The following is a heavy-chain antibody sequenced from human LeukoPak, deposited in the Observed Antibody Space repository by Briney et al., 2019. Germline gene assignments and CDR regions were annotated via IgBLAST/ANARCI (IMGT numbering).Heavy chain of an antibody. CDR2: IYYSGST. Sequence: PSETLSLTCTVSGGSISSYYWSWIRQPPGKGLEWIGYIYYSGSTNYNPSLKSRVTISVDTSKNQFSLKLSSVTAADTAVYYCARLGLPGYGSGWLNPKGAFDIWGQGTMVTVSS. D-gene: IGHD6-19*01. V-gene: IGHV4-59*08. CDR1: GGSISSYY. CDR3: ARLGLPGYGSGWLNPKGAFDI. J-gene: IGHJ3*02.